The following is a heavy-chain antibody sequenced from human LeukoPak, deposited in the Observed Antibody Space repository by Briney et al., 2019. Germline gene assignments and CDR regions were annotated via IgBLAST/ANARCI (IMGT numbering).Heavy chain of an antibody. CDR2: IYISGST. V-gene: IGHV4-61*02. J-gene: IGHJ5*02. Sequence: SETLSLTCTVSGDSITSDNFYWGWIRQPAGKGLEWIGRIYISGSTNYNPSLKSRVTISVDTSKNQFSLKLSSVTAADTAVYYCASHTVVTGRWFDPWGQGTLVTVSS. CDR3: ASHTVVTGRWFDP. D-gene: IGHD4-23*01. CDR1: GDSITSDNFY.